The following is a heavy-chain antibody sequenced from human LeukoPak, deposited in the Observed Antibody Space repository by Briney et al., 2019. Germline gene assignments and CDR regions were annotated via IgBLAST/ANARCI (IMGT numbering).Heavy chain of an antibody. D-gene: IGHD2-21*01. CDR1: GFTLSSYW. CDR3: ARNPDCGGDCYSRYYYMDV. Sequence: GGSLRLSCAASGFTLSSYWMSWVRQAPGKGLQWVSSISGSSSYIYYADSVKGRFTISRDNAKNSLFLQMNSLRAEDTAVYYCARNPDCGGDCYSRYYYMDVWGKGTTVTVSS. V-gene: IGHV3-21*01. J-gene: IGHJ6*03. CDR2: ISGSSSYI.